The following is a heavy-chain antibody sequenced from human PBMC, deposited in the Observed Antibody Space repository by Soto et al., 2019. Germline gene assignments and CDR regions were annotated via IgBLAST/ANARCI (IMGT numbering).Heavy chain of an antibody. Sequence: PGESLKISCAASGFTFSDCYMSWIRQAPGKGLEWVSYISSSGSTIYYADSVKGRFTISRDNAKNSLYLQMNSLRAEDTAVYYCARDSLRLESHFDYWGQGTLVTV. J-gene: IGHJ4*02. CDR1: GFTFSDCY. CDR2: ISSSGSTI. D-gene: IGHD1-1*01. V-gene: IGHV3-11*01. CDR3: ARDSLRLESHFDY.